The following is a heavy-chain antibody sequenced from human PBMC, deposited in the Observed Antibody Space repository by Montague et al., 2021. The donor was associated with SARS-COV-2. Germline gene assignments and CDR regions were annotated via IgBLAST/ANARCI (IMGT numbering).Heavy chain of an antibody. Sequence: SVKVSCKVSGHTVTEAPVHWVRQAPGKGLEWMGSFDPAHGETVYAQNFQDRVTMTEDTSTDTAYMELSSLRFEDTAVYYCATEGLSVFGVVIYAFRMWGPGTMVTVSS. CDR2: FDPAHGET. V-gene: IGHV1-24*01. CDR1: GHTVTEAP. J-gene: IGHJ3*02. D-gene: IGHD3-3*01. CDR3: ATEGLSVFGVVIYAFRM.